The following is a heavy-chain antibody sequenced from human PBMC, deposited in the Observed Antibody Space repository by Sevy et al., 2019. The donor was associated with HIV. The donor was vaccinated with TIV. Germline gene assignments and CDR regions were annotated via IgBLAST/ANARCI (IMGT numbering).Heavy chain of an antibody. CDR2: INWNGGST. Sequence: GGSLRLSYAASGFTFDDYGMSWVRQAPGKGLEWVSGINWNGGSTGYADSVKGRFTISRDNAKNSLYLQMNSLRAEDTALYYCARGSIAAAGTMNWFDPWGQGTLVTVSS. V-gene: IGHV3-20*03. CDR3: ARGSIAAAGTMNWFDP. CDR1: GFTFDDYG. D-gene: IGHD6-13*01. J-gene: IGHJ5*02.